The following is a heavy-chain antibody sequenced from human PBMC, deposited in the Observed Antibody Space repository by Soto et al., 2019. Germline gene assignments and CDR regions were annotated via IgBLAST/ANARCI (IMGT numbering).Heavy chain of an antibody. CDR2: IIPIFGTA. Sequence: QVQLVQSGAEVKKPGSSVKVSCKASGGTFSSYAISWVRQAPGQGLEWMGGIIPIFGTANYAQKFQGRVTITADESTSTAYMELSSRRFEDPAVYYCARAVIPYSGYDWGIYYYCVMDVLGQGTTVTVSS. J-gene: IGHJ6*02. V-gene: IGHV1-69*01. CDR3: ARAVIPYSGYDWGIYYYCVMDV. D-gene: IGHD5-12*01. CDR1: GGTFSSYA.